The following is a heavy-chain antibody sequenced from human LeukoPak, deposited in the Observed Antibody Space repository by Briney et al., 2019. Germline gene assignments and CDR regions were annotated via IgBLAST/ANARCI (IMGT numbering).Heavy chain of an antibody. CDR2: TYYRSKWHS. CDR1: GDSVSSNSAA. D-gene: IGHD3-10*01. J-gene: IGHJ4*02. Sequence: SQPLSLTCAISGDSVSSNSAAWNWIRQSPSRGLEWLGRTYYRSKWHSYYAPSVKSRITINPDTSKNQFSLQLKSVTPEDTAVYYCARVVGLVSDFWGQGTLVTVSS. V-gene: IGHV6-1*01. CDR3: ARVVGLVSDF.